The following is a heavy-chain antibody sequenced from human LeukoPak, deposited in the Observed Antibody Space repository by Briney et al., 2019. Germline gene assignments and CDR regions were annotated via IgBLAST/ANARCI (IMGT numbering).Heavy chain of an antibody. V-gene: IGHV3-13*01. CDR2: IGTAGDT. D-gene: IGHD1-26*01. CDR3: ARVSGGGELPDY. Sequence: GGSLRLSCVASGFTFSSYDMHWVRQATGKGLEWVSAIGTAGDTYYPGSVKGRFTISRENAKNSLYLQMNSLRAGDTAVYYCARVSGGGELPDYWGQGTLVTVSS. CDR1: GFTFSSYD. J-gene: IGHJ4*02.